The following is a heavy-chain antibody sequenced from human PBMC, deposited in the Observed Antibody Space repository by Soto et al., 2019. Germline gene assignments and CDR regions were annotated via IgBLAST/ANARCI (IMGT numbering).Heavy chain of an antibody. CDR3: TRSITGFSEWSFDY. CDR2: INPKDATT. CDR1: GYSLYSYY. J-gene: IGHJ4*02. D-gene: IGHD3-3*01. Sequence: ASVKVSCKASGYSLYSYYIFWVRQAPGQGLEWMGIINPKDATTSYAQKWQGRVTMTRETSTSTVYMELRSLRSDDTAVYYCTRSITGFSEWSFDYWGQGTLVTVSS. V-gene: IGHV1-46*02.